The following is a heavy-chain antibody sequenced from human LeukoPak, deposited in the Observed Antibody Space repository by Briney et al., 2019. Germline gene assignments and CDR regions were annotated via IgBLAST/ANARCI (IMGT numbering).Heavy chain of an antibody. CDR1: GGSFSGYY. CDR3: ARGGGRYYYDSSGYYYPFDY. D-gene: IGHD3-22*01. J-gene: IGHJ4*02. CDR2: INHSGST. V-gene: IGHV4-34*01. Sequence: SETLSLTCAIYGGSFSGYYWSWIRQPPGKGLEWIGEINHSGSTNYNPSLKSRVTISVDTSKNQFSLKLSSVTAADTAVYYCARGGGRYYYDSSGYYYPFDYWGQGTLVTVSS.